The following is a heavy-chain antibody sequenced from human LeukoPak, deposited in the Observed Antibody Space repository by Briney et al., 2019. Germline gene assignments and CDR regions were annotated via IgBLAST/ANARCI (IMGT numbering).Heavy chain of an antibody. D-gene: IGHD1-7*01. CDR1: GFTFSTYA. CDR3: ARPNNWNSKNNWFDP. J-gene: IGHJ5*02. V-gene: IGHV3-30*01. CDR2: ISFDGSSK. Sequence: GGSLRLSCAASGFTFSTYAMHWVRQAPGKGLEWVAVISFDGSSKYYADSVRGRFTISRDNSKNTLYLQMNSLRPEDTALYYCARPNNWNSKNNWFDPWGQGTLVTVSS.